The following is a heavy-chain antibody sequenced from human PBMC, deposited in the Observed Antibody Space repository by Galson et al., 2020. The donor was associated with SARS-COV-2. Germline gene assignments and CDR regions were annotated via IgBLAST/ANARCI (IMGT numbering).Heavy chain of an antibody. D-gene: IGHD2-15*01. CDR2: FAPEDGET. CDR1: GYTLTELS. CDR3: ATSSPQAAFNWFDP. Sequence: ASVKVSCKVSGYTLTELSMHWVRQAPGKGLEWMGGFAPEDGETIYAQKFQGRVTMTEDTSTDTAYMELSSLRSEDTAVYYCATSSPQAAFNWFDPWGQGTLVTVSS. V-gene: IGHV1-24*01. J-gene: IGHJ5*02.